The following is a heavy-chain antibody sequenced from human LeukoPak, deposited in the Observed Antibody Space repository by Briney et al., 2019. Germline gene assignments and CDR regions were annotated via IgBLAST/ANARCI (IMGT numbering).Heavy chain of an antibody. D-gene: IGHD4-23*01. CDR2: IKSKTDGGTT. J-gene: IGHJ6*02. Sequence: PGGSLRLSCAASGFTFSNAWISWVRQAPGKGLEWVGRIKSKTDGGTTDYAAPVKGRFTISRDDSKNTLYLQMNSLKTEDTAVYYCARADGDYGGKGRYYYYGMDVWGQGTTVTVSS. CDR3: ARADGDYGGKGRYYYYGMDV. V-gene: IGHV3-15*01. CDR1: GFTFSNAW.